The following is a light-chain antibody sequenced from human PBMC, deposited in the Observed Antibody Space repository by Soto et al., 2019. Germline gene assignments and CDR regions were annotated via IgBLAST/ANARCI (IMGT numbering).Light chain of an antibody. CDR3: MQALQTPRDT. CDR2: LGS. CDR1: QSLLHGNGYNY. V-gene: IGKV2-28*01. J-gene: IGKJ2*01. Sequence: DIVMTQSPLSLPVTPGEPASISCRSSQSLLHGNGYNYLDWYLQKPGQSPQLLIYLGSNRASGVPDRFSGSGSGTDFTLKISRVEAEDVGVYYCMQALQTPRDTFGQGTKLEIK.